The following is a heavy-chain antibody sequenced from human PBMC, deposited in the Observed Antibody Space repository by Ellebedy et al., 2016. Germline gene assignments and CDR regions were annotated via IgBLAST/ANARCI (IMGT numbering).Heavy chain of an antibody. Sequence: GGSLRLSCAASGFTCSDYYMSWVRLAPGKGLEWVSYISGSGNNIYYTDSVKGRFTISRDNAKNSLYLQMNSLRAEDTAVYFCARDRIRYFDLLSPMDVWGKGTTVTVSS. D-gene: IGHD3-9*01. CDR2: ISGSGNNI. CDR1: GFTCSDYY. V-gene: IGHV3-11*01. CDR3: ARDRIRYFDLLSPMDV. J-gene: IGHJ6*03.